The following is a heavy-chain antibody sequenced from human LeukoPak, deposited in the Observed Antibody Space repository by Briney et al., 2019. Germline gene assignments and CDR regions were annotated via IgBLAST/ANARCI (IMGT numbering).Heavy chain of an antibody. V-gene: IGHV4-34*01. J-gene: IGHJ4*02. CDR2: INHSGST. CDR1: GGSCSGYY. Sequence: SETLSLTCAVYGGSCSGYYWSWIRQPPGKGLEWIGEINHSGSTNYNPSLKSRVTISVDTSKNQFSLKLSSVTAADTAVYYCARGKGAYWGQGTLVTVSS. D-gene: IGHD3-16*01. CDR3: ARGKGAY.